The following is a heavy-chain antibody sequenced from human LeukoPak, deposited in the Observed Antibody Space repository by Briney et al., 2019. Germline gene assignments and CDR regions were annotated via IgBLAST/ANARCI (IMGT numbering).Heavy chain of an antibody. CDR3: AREGFHGRELFPTFDY. D-gene: IGHD3-10*01. CDR2: ITPSGDST. Sequence: ASVKVSCKASGDTFSSYYMHWVRQAPGQGLEWMGIITPSGDSTNYAQKFQGRVTMTRDTSTSTVYMELSSLRSEDTAVYYCAREGFHGRELFPTFDYWGQGTLVTVS. CDR1: GDTFSSYY. J-gene: IGHJ4*02. V-gene: IGHV1-46*01.